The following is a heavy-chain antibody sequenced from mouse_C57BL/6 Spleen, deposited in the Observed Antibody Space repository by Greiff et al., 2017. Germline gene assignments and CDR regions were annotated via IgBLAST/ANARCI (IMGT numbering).Heavy chain of an antibody. V-gene: IGHV1-52*01. J-gene: IGHJ2*01. Sequence: QVQLQQPGAELVRPGSSVKLSCKASGYTFNSYWMHWVKQRPIQGLEWIGNIDPSDSETHYNQKFKDKATLTVDKSSSTAYMQLSSLTSEYSAVYSCTTSTPGNYDYWGQGTTLTVSS. CDR2: IDPSDSET. CDR3: TTSTPGNYDY. D-gene: IGHD2-1*01. CDR1: GYTFNSYW.